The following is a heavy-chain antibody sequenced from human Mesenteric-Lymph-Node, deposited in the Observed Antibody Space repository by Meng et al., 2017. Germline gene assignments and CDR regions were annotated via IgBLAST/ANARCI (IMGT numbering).Heavy chain of an antibody. CDR1: GFTFSDYY. D-gene: IGHD1-14*01. Sequence: GGSLRLSCAASGFTFSDYYMSWIRQAPGKGLEWVSYISSSGSTIYYADSVKGRFTISRDNAKNSLYLQMNSLRAEDTAVYYCAAPPSPARMFDPWGQGTLVTVSS. CDR2: ISSSGSTI. V-gene: IGHV3-11*01. CDR3: AAPPSPARMFDP. J-gene: IGHJ5*02.